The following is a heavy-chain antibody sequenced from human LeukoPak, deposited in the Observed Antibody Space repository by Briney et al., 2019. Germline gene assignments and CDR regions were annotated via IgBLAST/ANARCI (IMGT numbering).Heavy chain of an antibody. CDR1: GGTFSSYA. J-gene: IGHJ4*02. Sequence: GASVKVSCKASGGTFSSYAISWVRQAPGQGLEWMGRIIPILGIANYAQKFQGRVTITADKSTSTAYMELSSLRSEDTAVYYCARGGSTSSSDYWGQGTLVTVSS. D-gene: IGHD2-2*01. CDR3: ARGGSTSSSDY. V-gene: IGHV1-69*04. CDR2: IIPILGIA.